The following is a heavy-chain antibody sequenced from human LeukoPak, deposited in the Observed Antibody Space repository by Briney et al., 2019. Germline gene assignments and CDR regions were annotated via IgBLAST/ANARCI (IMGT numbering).Heavy chain of an antibody. CDR3: ARGAGYGSGSYYCDY. CDR1: GGSISSSSYY. V-gene: IGHV4-39*01. CDR2: IYYSGST. D-gene: IGHD3-10*01. J-gene: IGHJ4*02. Sequence: SETLSLTCTVSGGSISSSSYYWGWIRQPPGKGLEWIGSIYYSGSTYYNPSLKSRVTISVDTSKNQFSLKLSSVTAADTAVYYCARGAGYGSGSYYCDYWGQGTLVTVSS.